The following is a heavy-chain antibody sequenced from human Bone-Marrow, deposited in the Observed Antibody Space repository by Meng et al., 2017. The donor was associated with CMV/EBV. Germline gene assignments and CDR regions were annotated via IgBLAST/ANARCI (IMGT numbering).Heavy chain of an antibody. Sequence: FTFGSYEMHWVRQAPGKGLEWLSLITGSGGTTYYADSVKGRFTISRDNSKNTLYLQMNSLRAEDTALYYCAKDRYYDSSGRYNWFDPWGQGTLVTVSS. CDR3: AKDRYYDSSGRYNWFDP. D-gene: IGHD3-22*01. V-gene: IGHV3-23*01. CDR2: ITGSGGTT. J-gene: IGHJ5*02. CDR1: FTFGSYE.